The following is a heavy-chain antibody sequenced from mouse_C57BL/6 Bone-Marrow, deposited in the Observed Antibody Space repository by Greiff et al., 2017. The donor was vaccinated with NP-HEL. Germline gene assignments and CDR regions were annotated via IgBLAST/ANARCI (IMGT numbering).Heavy chain of an antibody. CDR1: GYTFTSHW. CDR3: ARCVERSYAMCD. V-gene: IGHV1-56*01. CDR2: IFPGSGST. J-gene: IGHJ4*01. Sequence: QVQLQQSGPELVRPGASVKISCKAPGYTFTSHWMQWVRQRPGQGLEWIGEIFPGSGSTYYNEKFKGKATLTVDTSSSTAYMQRSSLTSEDSAVYFCARCVERSYAMCDWGQGTSVTVSS.